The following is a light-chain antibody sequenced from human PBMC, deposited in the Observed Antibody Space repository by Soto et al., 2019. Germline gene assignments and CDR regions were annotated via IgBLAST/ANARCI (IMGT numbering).Light chain of an antibody. CDR2: GAS. CDR1: QSVSSD. J-gene: IGKJ1*01. Sequence: EIVMTQSPATLSVSPVERATLSCRASQSVSSDLAWYHQKPGQAPRLLIYGASTRATGVPARFSGSGSGTDFTLTISSLEPEDFAVYYCQQRSNWSWTFGQGTKVDIK. V-gene: IGKV3-11*01. CDR3: QQRSNWSWT.